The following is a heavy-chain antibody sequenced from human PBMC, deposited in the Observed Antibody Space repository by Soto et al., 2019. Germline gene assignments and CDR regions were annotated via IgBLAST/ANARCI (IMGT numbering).Heavy chain of an antibody. CDR3: ASPKFRFWQQLDP. V-gene: IGHV1-69*01. J-gene: IGHJ5*02. D-gene: IGHD3-3*01. Sequence: QVQLVQSGPEVKKPGASVNVSCKASGYSFSSYAISWVRQAPGQGLEWMGGSIPIFGTANYAQKFQGRVTSTADESTSTAYRELSSLRSEDTAVYYCASPKFRFWQQLDPWGQGTLVTVSS. CDR1: GYSFSSYA. CDR2: SIPIFGTA.